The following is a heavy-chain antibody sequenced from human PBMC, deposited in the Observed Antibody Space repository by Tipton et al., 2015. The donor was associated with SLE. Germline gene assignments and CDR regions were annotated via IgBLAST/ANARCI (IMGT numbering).Heavy chain of an antibody. CDR3: ARAGYDSSGGFDY. Sequence: QLVQSGAEVEKPGSSVKVSCKASGGTFSSYAISWVRQAPGQGLEWMGRIIPILGIANYAQKFQGRVTITADKSTSTAYMELSSLRSEDTAAYYCARAGYDSSGGFDYWGQGTLVTVSS. CDR1: GGTFSSYA. CDR2: IIPILGIA. V-gene: IGHV1-69*09. D-gene: IGHD3-22*01. J-gene: IGHJ4*02.